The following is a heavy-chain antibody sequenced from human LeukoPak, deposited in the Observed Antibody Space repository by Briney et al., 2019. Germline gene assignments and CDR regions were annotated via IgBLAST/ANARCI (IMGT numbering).Heavy chain of an antibody. CDR3: TRGGVDY. CDR2: INPNSGGT. CDR1: GYTFSGYY. J-gene: IGHJ4*02. D-gene: IGHD3-16*01. V-gene: IGHV1-2*06. Sequence: ASVKVSCKPSGYTFSGYYIHWVRQAPGQGLEWVGRINPNSGGTDLALKFQGRVTLTWDTSITTAYMELNRLISGDTAVYYCTRGGVDYWGQGTLVTVSS.